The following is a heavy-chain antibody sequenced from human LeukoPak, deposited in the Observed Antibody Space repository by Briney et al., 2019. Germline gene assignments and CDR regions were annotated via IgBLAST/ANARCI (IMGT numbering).Heavy chain of an antibody. CDR3: AKDTMQIDHAMDV. CDR2: ITWKSGAL. Sequence: GGSLRLSCVASGFTFDDFAMHWVRQAPGKGLEWVSGITWKSGALGYADSVKGRFTISRDNAKKSLYLQMNSLRPEDTALYYCAKDTMQIDHAMDVWGQGTTVTVSS. J-gene: IGHJ6*02. D-gene: IGHD2-2*01. CDR1: GFTFDDFA. V-gene: IGHV3-9*01.